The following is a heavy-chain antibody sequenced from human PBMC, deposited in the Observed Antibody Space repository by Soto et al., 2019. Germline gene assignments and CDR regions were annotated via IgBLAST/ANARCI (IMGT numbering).Heavy chain of an antibody. CDR1: GCKGRCFR. D-gene: IGHD2-15*01. V-gene: IGHV3-73*01. CDR2: IKTKVESYAT. Sequence: PGPAQRRSGAPCGCKGRCFRSHSVRQESGEGLEWVGRIKTKVESYATELAASVKVRFTLSREDPENTSYLQMNSLKTEDTPVYYRSRRDCSGGSCYSDFDYRGQGGLVTISS. J-gene: IGHJ4*02. CDR3: SRRDCSGGSCYSDFDY.